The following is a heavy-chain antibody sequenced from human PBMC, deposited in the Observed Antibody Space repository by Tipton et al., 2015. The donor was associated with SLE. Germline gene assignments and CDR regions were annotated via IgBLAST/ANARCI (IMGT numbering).Heavy chain of an antibody. D-gene: IGHD3-3*01. CDR2: IIPIFGTA. CDR1: GYTFTTYY. V-gene: IGHV1-69*13. Sequence: QLVQSGAEVKRPGASVKVSCKASGYTFTTYYIHWVRQAPGQGLEWMGGIIPIFGTANYAQKFQGRVTITADESTSTAYMELSSLRSEDTAVYYCARRDYDFWSGYYGAFDIWGQGTMVTVSS. CDR3: ARRDYDFWSGYYGAFDI. J-gene: IGHJ3*02.